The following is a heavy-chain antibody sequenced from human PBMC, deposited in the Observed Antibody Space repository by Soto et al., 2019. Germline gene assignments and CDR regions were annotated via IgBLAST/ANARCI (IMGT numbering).Heavy chain of an antibody. CDR3: ARTYCSGGSCYFTDC. CDR1: GYSISSGYY. J-gene: IGHJ4*02. V-gene: IGHV4-38-2*01. D-gene: IGHD2-15*01. Sequence: PSETLSLTCAVSGYSISSGYYWGWIRQPPGKGLEWIGSIYHSGSTYYNPSLKSRVTISVDTSKNQFSLKLSSVTAADTAVYYRARTYCSGGSCYFTDCWGQGTLVTVSS. CDR2: IYHSGST.